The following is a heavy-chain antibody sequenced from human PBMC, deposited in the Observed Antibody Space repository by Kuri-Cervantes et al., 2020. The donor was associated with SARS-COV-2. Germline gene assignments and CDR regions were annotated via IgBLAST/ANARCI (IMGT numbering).Heavy chain of an antibody. Sequence: GSLRLSCTVSGYSISSGYYWGWIRQPPGKGLEWIGSIYHSGSTYYNPSLKSRVTISVDTSKNQFSLKLSSVTAADTAVYYCARGSESPPFDYWGQGTLVTVSS. CDR1: GYSISSGYY. D-gene: IGHD2/OR15-2a*01. CDR2: IYHSGST. J-gene: IGHJ4*02. V-gene: IGHV4-38-2*02. CDR3: ARGSESPPFDY.